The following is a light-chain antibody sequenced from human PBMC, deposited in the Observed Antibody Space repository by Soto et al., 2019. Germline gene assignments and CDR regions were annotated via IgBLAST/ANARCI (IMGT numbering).Light chain of an antibody. J-gene: IGKJ5*01. CDR1: QSVSSY. CDR3: QQDDNLPIT. CDR2: DAS. V-gene: IGKV3-11*01. Sequence: EIVLTQSPATLSLSPGERATLSCRASQSVSSYLAWYQQKPGQAPRLLIYDASNRATGIPARFSGSGSGTDFTLTISSLEPEDFATYYCQQDDNLPITFGQGTRLEIK.